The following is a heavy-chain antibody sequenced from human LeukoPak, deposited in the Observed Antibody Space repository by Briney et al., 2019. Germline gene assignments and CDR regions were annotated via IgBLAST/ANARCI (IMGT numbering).Heavy chain of an antibody. V-gene: IGHV1-69*13. CDR1: GGTSNNYR. CDR2: IIPIFGTA. Sequence: SVKVSCKASGGTSNNYRINWVRQAPGQGLEWMGGIIPIFGTANYAQKFQGRVTITADESTSTAYMELSSLRSEDTAVYYCARNGLYQKHSFDYWGQGTLVTVSS. D-gene: IGHD3-16*02. J-gene: IGHJ4*02. CDR3: ARNGLYQKHSFDY.